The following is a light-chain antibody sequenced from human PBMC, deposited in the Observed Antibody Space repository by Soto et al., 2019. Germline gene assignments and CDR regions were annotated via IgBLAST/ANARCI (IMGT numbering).Light chain of an antibody. CDR3: QQANSFPLT. CDR2: AAS. Sequence: DIQMTQSPSSVSASVGDRVTITCRASQGISSLLAWYQQKPGKAPKLLIYAASSLQSGVPSRFSGSVSMTDYTRTISSLQPEDYATYYCQQANSFPLTFAGGTKVEIK. CDR1: QGISSL. J-gene: IGKJ4*01. V-gene: IGKV1-12*01.